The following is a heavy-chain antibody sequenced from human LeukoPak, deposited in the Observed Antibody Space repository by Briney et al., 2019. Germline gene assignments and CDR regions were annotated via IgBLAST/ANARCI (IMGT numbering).Heavy chain of an antibody. J-gene: IGHJ3*02. CDR2: IYYSGST. CDR3: ANYGSGNAFDI. CDR1: GGSISSSSYY. Sequence: KPSETLSLTCTVSGGSISSSSYYWGWIRQPPGKGLEWIGSIYYSGSTYYNPSLKSRVTISVDTSENQFSLKLSSVTAADTAVYYCANYGSGNAFDIWGQGTMVTVSS. D-gene: IGHD3-10*01. V-gene: IGHV4-39*07.